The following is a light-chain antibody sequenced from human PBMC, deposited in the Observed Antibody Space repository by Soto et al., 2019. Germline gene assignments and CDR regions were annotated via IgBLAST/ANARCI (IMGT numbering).Light chain of an antibody. J-gene: IGLJ1*01. CDR1: SSNIGRYP. CDR3: AGWDGSLXGFV. CDR2: DNN. Sequence: QSFLTQPPSASGTPVQRVTISCSGSSSNIGRYPVKWYQELPVTAPKLLIYDNNQLPSGVPDRFSGSKSVTSASLAIGGLQSEDEDDYFCAGWDGSLXGFVVGTGTKVXV. V-gene: IGLV1-44*01.